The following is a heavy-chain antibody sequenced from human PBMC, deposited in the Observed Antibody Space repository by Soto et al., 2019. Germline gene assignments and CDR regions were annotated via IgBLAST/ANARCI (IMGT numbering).Heavy chain of an antibody. V-gene: IGHV1-18*01. J-gene: IGHJ5*02. CDR3: AREPGKYCSSTSCRIGFDP. CDR2: ISAYNGNT. CDR1: GYTFTSYG. Sequence: GASVKVSCKASGYTFTSYGISWVRQAPGQGLEWMGWISAYNGNTNYAQKLQGRVTMTTDTSTSTAYMELRSLRSDDTAVYYCAREPGKYCSSTSCRIGFDPWGQGTLVTVSS. D-gene: IGHD2-2*01.